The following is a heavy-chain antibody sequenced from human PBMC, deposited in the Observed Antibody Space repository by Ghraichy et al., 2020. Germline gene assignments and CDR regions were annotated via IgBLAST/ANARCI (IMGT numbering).Heavy chain of an antibody. Sequence: GGSLRLSCSAFGFTFSTYNMHWVRQAPGKGLEYFSGVSTNGGNTYYADSVKGRFTISRDNSRNTLCLQMSSLRAEDTAVYYCVKVAVGRNIDYWGRGTLVTVSS. J-gene: IGHJ4*02. CDR1: GFTFSTYN. D-gene: IGHD2-21*01. V-gene: IGHV3-64D*06. CDR3: VKVAVGRNIDY. CDR2: VSTNGGNT.